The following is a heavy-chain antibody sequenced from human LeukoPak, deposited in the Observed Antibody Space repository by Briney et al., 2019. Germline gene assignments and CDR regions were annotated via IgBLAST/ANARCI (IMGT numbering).Heavy chain of an antibody. Sequence: PRASLRVSCKASGYTFTSYGISWVRQAPGQGLEWMAWISAYDGNTYYAQTLQGRVTMTTDTATSTAYMELRSLRSDDTAVYYYSRTVVIVGTTDPVDDWGQGTLVTVSS. CDR1: GYTFTSYG. CDR2: ISAYDGNT. V-gene: IGHV1-18*01. D-gene: IGHD2/OR15-2a*01. CDR3: SRTVVIVGTTDPVDD. J-gene: IGHJ4*02.